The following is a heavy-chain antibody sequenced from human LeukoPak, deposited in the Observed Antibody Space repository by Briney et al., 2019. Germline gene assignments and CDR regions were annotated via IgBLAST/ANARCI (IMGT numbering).Heavy chain of an antibody. CDR1: GGTFSSYA. V-gene: IGHV1-69*05. D-gene: IGHD5-24*01. Sequence: SVKVSCKASGGTFSSYAISWVRQAPGQGLEWMEGIIPIFGTANYAQKFQGRVTITTDESTSTAYMELSSLRSEDTAVYYCAREGRWLQLPWYFDLWGRGTLVTVSS. CDR3: AREGRWLQLPWYFDL. CDR2: IIPIFGTA. J-gene: IGHJ2*01.